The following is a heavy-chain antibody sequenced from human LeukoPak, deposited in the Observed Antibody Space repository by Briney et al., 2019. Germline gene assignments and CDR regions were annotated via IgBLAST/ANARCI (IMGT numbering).Heavy chain of an antibody. CDR3: ANRIVGAKHFDY. V-gene: IGHV3-23*01. D-gene: IGHD1-26*01. CDR2: IGGSGAAT. J-gene: IGHJ4*02. Sequence: ETLSLTCAVYGGSFSGYYWSWVRQAPGKGLEWLSSIGGSGAATYYADSVKGRFTISRDNSKNTLYLLMTSLRAEDTAVYYCANRIVGAKHFDYWGQGTLVTVSS. CDR1: GGSFSGYY.